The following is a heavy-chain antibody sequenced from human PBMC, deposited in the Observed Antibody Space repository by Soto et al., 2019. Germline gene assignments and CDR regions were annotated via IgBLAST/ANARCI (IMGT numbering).Heavy chain of an antibody. D-gene: IGHD2-15*01. J-gene: IGHJ5*02. V-gene: IGHV4-31*01. CDR3: ARGQMWSGGSCQHSGFAP. Sequence: SETLSLTCTVSGGSISSGGYYWRWIRQHPRKGLEWIGYIYYSGSTEYNPSLKSLLTISVDTSKNQCSQKLSSGTAADTAVYYCARGQMWSGGSCQHSGFAPWGQRTLVIVSS. CDR2: IYYSGST. CDR1: GGSISSGGYY.